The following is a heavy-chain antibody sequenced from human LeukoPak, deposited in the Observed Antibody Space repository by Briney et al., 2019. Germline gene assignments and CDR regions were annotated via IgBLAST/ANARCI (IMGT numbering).Heavy chain of an antibody. J-gene: IGHJ6*03. CDR3: AKGMTTGPRSVYHYMDV. Sequence: GGSLRLSCVASGFTLRSYGMHWVRQAPGKGLEWLSLLWYDGSNEYYADSVKGRFTISRDNSKNTLYLQMNSLRAEDTAVYYCAKGMTTGPRSVYHYMDVWGKGTTVTVSS. V-gene: IGHV3-33*06. D-gene: IGHD4-17*01. CDR1: GFTLRSYG. CDR2: LWYDGSNE.